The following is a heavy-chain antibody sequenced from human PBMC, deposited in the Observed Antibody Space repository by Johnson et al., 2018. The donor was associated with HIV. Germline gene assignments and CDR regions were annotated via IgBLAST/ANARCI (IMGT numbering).Heavy chain of an antibody. CDR2: INWNGDTT. J-gene: IGHJ3*01. D-gene: IGHD4-17*01. Sequence: VQLVESGGGVVQPGRSLRLSCAASGFTVSSNYMNWVRQAPGKGLEWVSGINWNGDTTTYADSVKGRFTVSRDNAKRSLYLQLSNLRAEDTALYYCATLTVRSRAFDLWGQGTLVTVSS. V-gene: IGHV3-20*04. CDR3: ATLTVRSRAFDL. CDR1: GFTVSSNY.